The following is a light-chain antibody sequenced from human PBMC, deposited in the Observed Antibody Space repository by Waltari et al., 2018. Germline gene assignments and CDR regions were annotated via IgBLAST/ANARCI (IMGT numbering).Light chain of an antibody. CDR2: GAS. J-gene: IGKJ1*01. Sequence: DIQMTQSPASLSASVGDRVTITCRASQSISTYLNWYQQKPGKAPKLLIYGASSLQSGVPSRFSGSGSGTDFTLSISSRQPEDFATYYCQQGYRTPRTFGQGTKVEIK. CDR1: QSISTY. V-gene: IGKV1-39*01. CDR3: QQGYRTPRT.